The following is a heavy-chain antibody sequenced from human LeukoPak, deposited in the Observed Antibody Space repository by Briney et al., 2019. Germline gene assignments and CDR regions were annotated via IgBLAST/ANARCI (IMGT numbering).Heavy chain of an antibody. J-gene: IGHJ4*02. CDR2: ISYDGSNK. Sequence: PGGSLRLSCAASGFTFSSYAMHWVRQAPGKGLEWVAVISYDGSNKYYADSVKGRFTISRDNSKNTLYLQMNSLRAEDTAVYYCARGTRDGLYIRAVAGNFDYWGQGTLVTVSS. V-gene: IGHV3-30*04. CDR3: ARGTRDGLYIRAVAGNFDY. CDR1: GFTFSSYA. D-gene: IGHD6-19*01.